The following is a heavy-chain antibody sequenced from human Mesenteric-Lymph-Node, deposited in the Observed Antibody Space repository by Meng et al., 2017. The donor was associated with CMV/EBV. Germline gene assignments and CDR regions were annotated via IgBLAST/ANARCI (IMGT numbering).Heavy chain of an antibody. Sequence: ASVKVSCKTSGYTFTSYAIGWVRQAPGQGLEWMGWISAYNGNTKYAQKIQGRVTMTTDTSTSTAYMDLRSLRSADTAVYYCARSHQDYLGGGNYYEWFDPWGQGTLVTVSS. V-gene: IGHV1-18*01. CDR2: ISAYNGNT. D-gene: IGHD3-22*01. CDR1: GYTFTSYA. J-gene: IGHJ5*02. CDR3: ARSHQDYLGGGNYYEWFDP.